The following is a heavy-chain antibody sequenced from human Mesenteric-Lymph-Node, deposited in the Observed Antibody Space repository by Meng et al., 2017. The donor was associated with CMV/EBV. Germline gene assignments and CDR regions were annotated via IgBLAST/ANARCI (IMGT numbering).Heavy chain of an antibody. CDR3: ASLAAEPPNQYYYYGMDF. J-gene: IGHJ6*02. Sequence: SVNVSCKASGGSLDHFPINWVRQAPGQGLEWMGGIIPMYGTPDYAQKFQGRVTISTDDSTTTAYMELRSLRSEDTAVYYCASLAAEPPNQYYYYGMDFWGQGTKVTVSS. D-gene: IGHD2-15*01. V-gene: IGHV1-69*05. CDR2: IIPMYGTP. CDR1: GGSLDHFP.